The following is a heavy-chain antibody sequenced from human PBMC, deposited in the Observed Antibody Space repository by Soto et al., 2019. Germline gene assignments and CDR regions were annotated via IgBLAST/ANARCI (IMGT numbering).Heavy chain of an antibody. Sequence: EVQLLESGGGLVQPGGSLRLSCAASGFTFSSYAMSWVRQAPGKGLEWGSAISGSGGSTSYADSVKGRFTISSYNSKNTLYLQMNSLGAEDTAVYYCAKDQGRGDITIFGVCRYYFDSWGQGTLVTVSS. V-gene: IGHV3-23*01. CDR3: AKDQGRGDITIFGVCRYYFDS. D-gene: IGHD3-3*01. CDR2: ISGSGGST. CDR1: GFTFSSYA. J-gene: IGHJ4*02.